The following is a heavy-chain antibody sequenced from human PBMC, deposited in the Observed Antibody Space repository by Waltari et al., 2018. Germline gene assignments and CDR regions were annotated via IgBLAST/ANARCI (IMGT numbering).Heavy chain of an antibody. J-gene: IGHJ6*03. CDR1: GFSLSTSGMR. Sequence: QVTLKESGPALVKPTQTLTLTCTFSGFSLSTSGMRVSWIRQPPGKALEWLARIDWDDDKFYSTSLKTRLTISKDTSKNQVVLTMTNMDPVDTATYYCARIIAAAGNPYYYYYMDVWGKGTTVTVSS. CDR3: ARIIAAAGNPYYYYYMDV. V-gene: IGHV2-70*04. CDR2: IDWDDDK. D-gene: IGHD6-13*01.